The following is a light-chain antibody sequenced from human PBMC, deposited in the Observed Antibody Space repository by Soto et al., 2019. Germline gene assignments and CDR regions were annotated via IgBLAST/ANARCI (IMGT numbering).Light chain of an antibody. CDR2: EVR. CDR3: TSYPSSRTYV. J-gene: IGLJ1*01. CDR1: SSDVGGYNY. Sequence: QSALTQPASVSGSPGQSITISCTGSSSDVGGYNYVSWYQQHPGKAPKLLIYEVRHRPSGISNRFSGSKSGNTASLTISGLQAEDEADFYCTSYPSSRTYVFGTGTKLTVL. V-gene: IGLV2-14*01.